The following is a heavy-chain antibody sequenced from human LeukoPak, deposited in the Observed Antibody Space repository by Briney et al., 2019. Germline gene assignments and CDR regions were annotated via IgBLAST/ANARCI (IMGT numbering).Heavy chain of an antibody. J-gene: IGHJ4*02. D-gene: IGHD3-10*01. CDR2: ISAAGST. Sequence: PGGSLRLSCAASGFTLSSYAMSWVRQAPGKGLEWVSVISAAGSTYNADSVKGRFTISRDNSKNTLYLQMNSLRAEDTAVYYCAKDYYALLWFGEFNRKYYFDYWGQGTLVTVSS. CDR3: AKDYYALLWFGEFNRKYYFDY. V-gene: IGHV3-23*01. CDR1: GFTLSSYA.